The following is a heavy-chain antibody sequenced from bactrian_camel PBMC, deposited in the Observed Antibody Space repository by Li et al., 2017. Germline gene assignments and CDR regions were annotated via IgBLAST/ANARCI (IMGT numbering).Heavy chain of an antibody. Sequence: QLVESGGGLVQPGGSLRLSCAASGFTFTFSNYWMNWVRQAPGKGLEWVSSISSLGALTYYADSVKGQFTISRDNAKNTVYLQMNSLKSEDTALYYCATARSVPPVVAGTPFFLGFGYWGQGTQVTVS. D-gene: IGHD6*01. CDR3: ATARSVPPVVAGTPFFLGFGY. J-gene: IGHJ6*01. CDR1: GFTFTFSNYW. CDR2: ISSLGALT. V-gene: IGHV3S25*01.